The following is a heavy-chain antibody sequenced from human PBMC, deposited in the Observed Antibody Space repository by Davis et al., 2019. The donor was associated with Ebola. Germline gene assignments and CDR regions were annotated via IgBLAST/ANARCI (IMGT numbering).Heavy chain of an antibody. CDR3: AGYTGARGAFDI. V-gene: IGHV1-18*04. D-gene: IGHD2-2*02. J-gene: IGHJ3*02. CDR2: ISAFNSNT. CDR1: VYNLNTHG. Sequence: AASVKVSCKASVYNLNTHGLSWVRQAPGQGLEWMGWISAFNSNTNYAQKLQGRVTMTKDTSTNTAYMELRSLRSGDTALYFCAGYTGARGAFDIWGQGTMVAVSS.